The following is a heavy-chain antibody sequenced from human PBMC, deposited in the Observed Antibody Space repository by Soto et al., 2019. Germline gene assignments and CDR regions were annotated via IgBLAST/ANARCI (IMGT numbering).Heavy chain of an antibody. Sequence: SVKVSCKASGGTFSSYSISWVRQAPGQGLEWMGGIIPIFGTANYAQKFQGRVTITADKSTSTAYMELSSLRSEDTAVYYCARDPLPYDILTGYPNDAFDIWGQGTMVTVSS. V-gene: IGHV1-69*06. CDR3: ARDPLPYDILTGYPNDAFDI. J-gene: IGHJ3*02. CDR1: GGTFSSYS. D-gene: IGHD3-9*01. CDR2: IIPIFGTA.